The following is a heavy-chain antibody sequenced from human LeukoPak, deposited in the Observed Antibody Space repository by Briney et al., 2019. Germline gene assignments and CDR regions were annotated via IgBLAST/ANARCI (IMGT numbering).Heavy chain of an antibody. D-gene: IGHD5-12*01. J-gene: IGHJ4*02. V-gene: IGHV4-39*07. CDR1: GGSISSSSYY. CDR2: IYYSGST. Sequence: SETLSLTCTVSGGSISSSSYYWGWIRQPPGKGLEWIGSIYYSGSTNYNPSLKSRVTISVDTSKNQFSLKLSSVTAADTAIYYCARDGVYSGYDYYFDYWGQGTLVTVSS. CDR3: ARDGVYSGYDYYFDY.